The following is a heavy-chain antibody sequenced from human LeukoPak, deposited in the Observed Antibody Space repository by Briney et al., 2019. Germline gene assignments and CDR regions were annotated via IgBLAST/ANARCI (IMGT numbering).Heavy chain of an antibody. CDR2: IYSGGST. CDR1: EFSVGSNY. CDR3: ARIGENGYNSATSDY. V-gene: IGHV3-66*01. Sequence: GGSLRLSCAASEFSVGSNYMTWVRQAPGKGLEWVSLIYSGGSTYYADSVKGRFTISRDNSKSTLYLQMNSLRAEDTAVYYCARIGENGYNSATSDYWGQGTLVTVSS. D-gene: IGHD5-24*01. J-gene: IGHJ4*02.